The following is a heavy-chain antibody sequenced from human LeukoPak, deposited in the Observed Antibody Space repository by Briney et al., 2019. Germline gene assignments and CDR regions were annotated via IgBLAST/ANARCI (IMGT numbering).Heavy chain of an antibody. J-gene: IGHJ5*02. CDR2: ISWNSGSI. CDR1: GFTFDDYA. V-gene: IGHV3-9*01. D-gene: IGHD2-15*01. Sequence: GGSLRLSCAASGFTFDDYAMHWVRQAPGKGLEWVSGISWNSGSIGYADSVKGRFTISRDNAKNSLYLQMNSLRAEDTALYYCARDRISNNWFDPWGQGTLVTVSS. CDR3: ARDRISNNWFDP.